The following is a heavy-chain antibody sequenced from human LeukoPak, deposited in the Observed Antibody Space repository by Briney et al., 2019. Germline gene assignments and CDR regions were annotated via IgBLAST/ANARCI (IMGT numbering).Heavy chain of an antibody. V-gene: IGHV1-69*13. D-gene: IGHD5-12*01. CDR1: GGTFSSYA. CDR3: ARPRYSGHYYYYMDV. CDR2: IIPIFGTA. Sequence: GASVKVSCKASGGTFSSYAISWVRQAPGQGLEWMGGIIPIFGTANYAQKFQGRVTITADESTSTAYMELSSLRSEDTAVYYCARPRYSGHYYYYMDVWGKGTTVTVSS. J-gene: IGHJ6*03.